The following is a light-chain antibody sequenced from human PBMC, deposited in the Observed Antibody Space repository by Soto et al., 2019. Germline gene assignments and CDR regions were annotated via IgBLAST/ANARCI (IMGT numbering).Light chain of an antibody. CDR3: QQYGASPWT. J-gene: IGKJ1*01. CDR1: QSVGSSH. Sequence: EVELTQSPGTLSLSPGERATLSCRASQSVGSSHLAWYQQKRGQAPRLLIYDTSTRATGIPDRFSGSGSGTDFTLTISRLEPEDFAVYHCQQYGASPWTFGQGTRWIS. V-gene: IGKV3-20*01. CDR2: DTS.